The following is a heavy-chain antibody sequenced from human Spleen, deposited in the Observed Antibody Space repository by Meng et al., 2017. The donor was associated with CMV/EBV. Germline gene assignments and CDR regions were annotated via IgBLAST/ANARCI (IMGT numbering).Heavy chain of an antibody. V-gene: IGHV1-18*04. CDR2: IRTDNGDT. CDR1: GYTFTDYY. Sequence: ASVKVSCKASGYTFTDYYVHWVRQAPGQGLEWMGWIRTDNGDTNYAQKVQGRVTMTTDTSTTTAYMELRSLTSDDTAVYYCARDLFGLVISPAVFWGQGTLVTVSS. J-gene: IGHJ4*02. D-gene: IGHD3/OR15-3a*01. CDR3: ARDLFGLVISPAVF.